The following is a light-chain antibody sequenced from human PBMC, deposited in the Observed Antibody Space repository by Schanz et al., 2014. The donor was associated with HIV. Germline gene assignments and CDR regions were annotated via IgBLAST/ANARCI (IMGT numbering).Light chain of an antibody. Sequence: QSALTQPASVSGSPGQSITITCTGTSSDVGGYNYVSWYQQHPGKAPKLMIYEVSKRPSGVPDRVSGSRSGTSASLAISGLQSGDEADYYCAAWDDTLNGYVFGSGTKLTVL. CDR2: EVS. CDR3: AAWDDTLNGYV. V-gene: IGLV2-14*01. CDR1: SSDVGGYNY. J-gene: IGLJ6*01.